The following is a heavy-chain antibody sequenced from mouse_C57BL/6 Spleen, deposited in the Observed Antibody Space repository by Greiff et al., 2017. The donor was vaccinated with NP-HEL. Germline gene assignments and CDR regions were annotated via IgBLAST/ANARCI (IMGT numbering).Heavy chain of an antibody. CDR1: GFTFSSYA. D-gene: IGHD2-5*01. V-gene: IGHV5-4*01. Sequence: EVKLVESGGGLVKPGGSLKLSCAASGFTFSSYAMSWVRQTPEKRLEWVATISDGGSYTYYPENVKGRLTISRDNAKNNRYLQMSQLKAEDTAMYYCARDKDYSNYGGFAYWGQGTLVTVSA. CDR3: ARDKDYSNYGGFAY. CDR2: ISDGGSYT. J-gene: IGHJ3*01.